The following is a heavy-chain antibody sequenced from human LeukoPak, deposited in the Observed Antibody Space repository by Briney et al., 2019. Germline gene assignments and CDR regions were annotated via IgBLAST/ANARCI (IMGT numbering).Heavy chain of an antibody. CDR1: GFSFSTYW. D-gene: IGHD2-2*01. CDR3: ARGPTYQPIDS. CDR2: IHYSGTT. V-gene: IGHV4-39*02. Sequence: PGGSLRLSCAASGFSFSTYWMSWARQAPGKGLEWIASIHYSGTTYYNPSLKSRVTISVDTSKNHFSLKLSSVTAADTAVYYCARGPTYQPIDSWGQGTLVTVSS. J-gene: IGHJ4*02.